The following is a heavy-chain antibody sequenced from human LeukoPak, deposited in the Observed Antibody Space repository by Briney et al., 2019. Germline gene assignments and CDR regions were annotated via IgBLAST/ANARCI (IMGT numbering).Heavy chain of an antibody. Sequence: GGSLRLSCAASGFTVPTNYMTWVRQAPGKGLEWVSIVYSDDSTYYADSVKGRFTVSRDNSKSTLYVQMIILIDEDTAVYYCGRSTASCAFDYWGQGTLVTVSS. V-gene: IGHV3-53*01. CDR1: GFTVPTNY. CDR2: VYSDDST. CDR3: GRSTASCAFDY. D-gene: IGHD2-15*01. J-gene: IGHJ4*02.